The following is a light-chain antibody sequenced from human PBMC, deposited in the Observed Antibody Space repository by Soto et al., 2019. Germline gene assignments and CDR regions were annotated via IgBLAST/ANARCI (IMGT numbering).Light chain of an antibody. CDR2: DVS. J-gene: IGLJ1*01. CDR3: SSYTSSSTLDV. V-gene: IGLV2-14*01. CDR1: SSDVGGYNY. Sequence: QSVVRQAGSVSGSPWPSIPNSCPGTSSDVGGYNYVSWYQQHPGKAPKLMIYDVSNRPSGVSNRFSGSKSGNTASLTISGLQAEDEADYYCSSYTSSSTLDVFGTGTKVTVL.